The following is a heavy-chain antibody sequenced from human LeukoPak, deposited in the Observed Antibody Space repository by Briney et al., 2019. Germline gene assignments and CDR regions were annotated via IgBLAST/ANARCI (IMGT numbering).Heavy chain of an antibody. Sequence: GRSLRLSCAASGFTFDDYAMHWVRQAPGKGLEWVSGISWNSGSIGYADSVKGRFTISRDNAKNSLYLQMNSLRAEDTAVYYCASPGALGYCSSTSCRPQNYWGQGTLVTVSS. J-gene: IGHJ4*02. CDR1: GFTFDDYA. D-gene: IGHD2-2*01. V-gene: IGHV3-9*01. CDR2: ISWNSGSI. CDR3: ASPGALGYCSSTSCRPQNY.